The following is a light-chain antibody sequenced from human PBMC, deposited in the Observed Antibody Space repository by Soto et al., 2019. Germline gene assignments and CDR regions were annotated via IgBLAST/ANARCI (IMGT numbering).Light chain of an antibody. CDR2: GAS. CDR3: LQDRSHFWT. CDR1: QDIRNN. J-gene: IGKJ1*01. V-gene: IGKV1-6*01. Sequence: AIQVTQSPTSLSASLGERATITCRSSQDIRNNLVWYQQKPGKAPHLLIYGASSLQRGVSSRFSGSGFGTDFTLTISSLQPEDSATYYCLQDRSHFWTFGQGTKVEI.